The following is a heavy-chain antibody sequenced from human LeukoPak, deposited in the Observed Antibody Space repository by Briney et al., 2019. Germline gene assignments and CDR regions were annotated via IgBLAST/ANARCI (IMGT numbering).Heavy chain of an antibody. Sequence: ASVKVSCKASGYTFSGYYMHWVRQAPGQRLEWMGWINPNSGGTNYAQKFQGRVTMTRDTSISAAYMELSRLRSDDTAVYYCARDHSQYSSGWYDAFDIWGQGTMVTVSS. CDR2: INPNSGGT. V-gene: IGHV1-2*02. J-gene: IGHJ3*02. CDR3: ARDHSQYSSGWYDAFDI. CDR1: GYTFSGYY. D-gene: IGHD6-19*01.